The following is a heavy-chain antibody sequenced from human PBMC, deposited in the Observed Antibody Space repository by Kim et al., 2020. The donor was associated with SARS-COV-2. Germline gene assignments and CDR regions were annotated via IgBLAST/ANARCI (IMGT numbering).Heavy chain of an antibody. V-gene: IGHV4-59*08. D-gene: IGHD2-15*01. CDR1: GGSISSYY. CDR2: IYYSGST. Sequence: SETLSLTCTVSGGSISSYYWSWIRQPPGKGLEWIGYIYYSGSTNYNPSLKSRVTISVDTSKNQFSLKLSSVTAADTAVYYCAMSIEAAENWFDPWGQGTLVTVSS. J-gene: IGHJ5*02. CDR3: AMSIEAAENWFDP.